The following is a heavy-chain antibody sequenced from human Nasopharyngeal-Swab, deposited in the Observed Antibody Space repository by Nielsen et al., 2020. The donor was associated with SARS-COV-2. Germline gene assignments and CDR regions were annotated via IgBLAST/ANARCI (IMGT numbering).Heavy chain of an antibody. J-gene: IGHJ3*02. D-gene: IGHD3-22*01. V-gene: IGHV1-3*01. CDR1: GDTFTCYA. Sequence: ASVKVSCKASGDTFTCYAMHGVRQAPGQRLAWMGCTKAGNGNTKYSQKFQGRVTITRDTSASTAYMELSSLRSEDTAVYYCARVRYYYDSSGYYHPRSESGFTDAFDIWGQGTMVTVSS. CDR3: ARVRYYYDSSGYYHPRSESGFTDAFDI. CDR2: TKAGNGNT.